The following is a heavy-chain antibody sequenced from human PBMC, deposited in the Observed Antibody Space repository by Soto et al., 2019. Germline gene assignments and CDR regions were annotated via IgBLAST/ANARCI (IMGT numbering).Heavy chain of an antibody. Sequence: AGWSLRLSCAASGFTFSHYAMHWVRQAPGRDLEWVAVISYDGTDKYYAQSVKGRFTISRDSLESMLYLQMNGLRVEDTAVYYCARANLDIAVTKFPYFDNWGQGSLVTVSS. D-gene: IGHD5-12*01. CDR3: ARANLDIAVTKFPYFDN. CDR2: ISYDGTDK. CDR1: GFTFSHYA. V-gene: IGHV3-30*03. J-gene: IGHJ4*02.